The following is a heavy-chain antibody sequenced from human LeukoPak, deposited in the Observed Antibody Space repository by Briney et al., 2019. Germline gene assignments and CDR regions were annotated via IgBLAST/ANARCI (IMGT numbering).Heavy chain of an antibody. CDR1: GGSISSYY. D-gene: IGHD6-6*01. V-gene: IGHV4-34*01. CDR3: AKVRYSSSSYFDY. J-gene: IGHJ4*02. Sequence: PSETLSLTCTVSGGSISSYYWSWIRQPPGKGLEWIGEINHSGSTNYNPFLKSRVTISVDTSKNQFSLKLSSVTAADTAAYYCAKVRYSSSSYFDYWGQGTLVTVSS. CDR2: INHSGST.